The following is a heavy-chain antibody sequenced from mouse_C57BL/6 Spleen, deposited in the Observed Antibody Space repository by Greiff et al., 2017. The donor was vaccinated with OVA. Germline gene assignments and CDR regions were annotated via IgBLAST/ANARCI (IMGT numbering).Heavy chain of an antibody. J-gene: IGHJ3*01. CDR1: GYSFTGYY. D-gene: IGHD2-4*01. Sequence: EVKLQESGPELVKPGASVKISCKASGYSFTGYYMNWVKQSPEKSLEWIGEINPSTGGTTYNQKFKAKATLTVDKSSSTAYMQLKSLTSEDSAVYYCARDYDEAYWGQGTLVTVSA. CDR2: INPSTGGT. CDR3: ARDYDEAY. V-gene: IGHV1-42*01.